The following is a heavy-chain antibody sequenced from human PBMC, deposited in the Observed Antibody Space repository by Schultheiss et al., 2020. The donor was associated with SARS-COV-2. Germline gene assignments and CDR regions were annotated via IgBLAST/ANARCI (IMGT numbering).Heavy chain of an antibody. V-gene: IGHV3-15*01. Sequence: GGSLRLSCAASGFTFSGSAMHWVRQASGKGLEWVGRIKRTIDGGTTDYAAPVKGRFTISRDDSKNTLYLQMNSLKTEDTAVYYCTKDTIIGLISGRRVASFDYWGQGSLVTVSS. D-gene: IGHD3-3*01. CDR3: TKDTIIGLISGRRVASFDY. J-gene: IGHJ4*02. CDR1: GFTFSGSA. CDR2: IKRTIDGGTT.